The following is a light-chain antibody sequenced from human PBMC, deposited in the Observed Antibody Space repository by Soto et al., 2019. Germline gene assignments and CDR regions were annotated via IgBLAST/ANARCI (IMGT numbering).Light chain of an antibody. CDR1: QSISSY. Sequence: DIQMTQSPSSLSASVGDRVTITCRASQSISSYLNWYQQKPGKAPKLLIYAASSLQSGVPSRFSGSGSGTDFTLTISSLQPEDFTTYYCQQSYSGPRITFGQGTRLEIK. J-gene: IGKJ5*01. CDR2: AAS. V-gene: IGKV1-39*01. CDR3: QQSYSGPRIT.